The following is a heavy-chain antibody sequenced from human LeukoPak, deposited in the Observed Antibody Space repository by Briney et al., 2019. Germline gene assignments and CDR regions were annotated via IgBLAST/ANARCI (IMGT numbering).Heavy chain of an antibody. J-gene: IGHJ3*02. Sequence: GGSLRLSCTVSGFTFSTNSMSWVRQAPGKGLEWVSFIYSDNTHYSDSVKGRFTISRDNSKNTLHLQMNSLRGEDTAVYYCARDLAAANYDAFDIWGHGTMVTVSS. CDR2: IYSDNT. V-gene: IGHV3-66*03. CDR3: ARDLAAANYDAFDI. CDR1: GFTFSTNS. D-gene: IGHD6-25*01.